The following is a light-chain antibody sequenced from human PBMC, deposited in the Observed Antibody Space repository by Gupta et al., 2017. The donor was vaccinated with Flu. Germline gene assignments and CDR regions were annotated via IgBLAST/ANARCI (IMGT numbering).Light chain of an antibody. CDR3: QAWDTNTAV. CDR1: KLGDKF. J-gene: IGLJ3*02. Sequence: SSELPQPPSVSVSPGQTATITCSGDKLGDKFACWYPQKPGQSPVLVIYRDDKRPSGIPARFSGSNSGTTATLTISGTQAVDEDDYYCQAWDTNTAVFGGGTKLTVL. CDR2: RDD. V-gene: IGLV3-1*01.